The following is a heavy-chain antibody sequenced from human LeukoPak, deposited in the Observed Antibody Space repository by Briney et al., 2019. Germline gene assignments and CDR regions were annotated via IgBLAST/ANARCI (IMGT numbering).Heavy chain of an antibody. J-gene: IGHJ4*02. CDR1: GYTFTGYY. CDR3: ARGKTTMIVVH. Sequence: ASVKVSCKASGYTFTGYYMHWVRQAPGQGLEWMGWINLNSGGTNYAQKFQGRVTMTRDTSISTAYMELSRLRSDDTAVYYCARGKTTMIVVHWGQGTLVTVSS. D-gene: IGHD3-22*01. V-gene: IGHV1-2*02. CDR2: INLNSGGT.